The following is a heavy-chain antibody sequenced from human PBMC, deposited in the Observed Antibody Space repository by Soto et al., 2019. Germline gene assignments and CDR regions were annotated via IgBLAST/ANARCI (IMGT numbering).Heavy chain of an antibody. V-gene: IGHV4-61*01. CDR1: GGSVSSGSYY. CDR2: IYYSGST. J-gene: IGHJ4*02. D-gene: IGHD5-12*01. Sequence: SETLSLTCTVSGGSVSSGSYYWSWIRQPPGKGLEWIGYIYYSGSTNYNPSLKSRVTISVDTSKNQFSLKLSSVTAADTAVYYCARSGMATIAPFDYWGQGTLVTVSS. CDR3: ARSGMATIAPFDY.